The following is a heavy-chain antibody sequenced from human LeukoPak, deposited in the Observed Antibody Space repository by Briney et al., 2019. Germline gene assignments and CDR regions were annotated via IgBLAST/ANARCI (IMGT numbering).Heavy chain of an antibody. D-gene: IGHD3-10*01. V-gene: IGHV3-30*02. Sequence: PGGSLRLSCAASGFTFSSYGMHWVRQAPGKGLEWVAFIRYDGSNKYYADSVKGRFTISRDNSKNTLYLQMNSLRAEDTAVYYCAKDYYGSGSYYLPLDYWGQGTLVTVSS. J-gene: IGHJ4*02. CDR1: GFTFSSYG. CDR2: IRYDGSNK. CDR3: AKDYYGSGSYYLPLDY.